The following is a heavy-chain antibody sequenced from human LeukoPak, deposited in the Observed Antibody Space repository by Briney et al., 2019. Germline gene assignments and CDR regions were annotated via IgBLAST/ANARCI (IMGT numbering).Heavy chain of an antibody. CDR1: GFTFSSYA. Sequence: GGSLRLSCAASGFTFSSYAMSWVRQTPGKGLEWVSAISGSGGSTYYADSVKGRFTISRDNSKNTLYLQMNSLRAEDTAVYYCAKGEKWLVRSGWYFDLWGRGTLVTVSS. V-gene: IGHV3-23*01. CDR3: AKGEKWLVRSGWYFDL. D-gene: IGHD6-19*01. CDR2: ISGSGGST. J-gene: IGHJ2*01.